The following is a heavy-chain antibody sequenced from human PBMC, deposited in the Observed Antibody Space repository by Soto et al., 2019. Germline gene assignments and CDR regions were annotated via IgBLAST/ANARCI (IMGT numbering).Heavy chain of an antibody. D-gene: IGHD2-2*01. CDR2: IYPGDSDT. Sequence: PGESLKISCKGSGYSFTSYWIGWVRQMPGKGLEWMGIIYPGDSDTRYSPSFQGQVTISADKSISTAYLQWSSLKASDTAMYYCAIRYQLGLEKNYAFDYWGQGTLVTVSS. CDR1: GYSFTSYW. V-gene: IGHV5-51*01. CDR3: AIRYQLGLEKNYAFDY. J-gene: IGHJ4*02.